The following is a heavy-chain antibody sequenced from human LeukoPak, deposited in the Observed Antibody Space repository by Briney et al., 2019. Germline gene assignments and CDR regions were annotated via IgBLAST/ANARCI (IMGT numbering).Heavy chain of an antibody. CDR3: AREGSDHYFGY. D-gene: IGHD3-10*01. J-gene: IGHJ4*02. CDR1: GDSINSGGYY. Sequence: SETLSLTCTVSGDSINSGGYYWSWIRQHPGKGLEWVGYIYHSGSTYYNPSLKSRVTISVDTSKNQFSLKVSSVTAADTAVYYCAREGSDHYFGYWGQGILVTVSS. CDR2: IYHSGST. V-gene: IGHV4-31*03.